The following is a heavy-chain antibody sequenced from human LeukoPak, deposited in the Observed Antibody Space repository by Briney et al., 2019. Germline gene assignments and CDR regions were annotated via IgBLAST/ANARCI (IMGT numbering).Heavy chain of an antibody. Sequence: PGGSLRLSCAASGFTFSSYSMNWVRQAPGKGLEWVSSISSSSSYIYYADSVKGRFTISRDNAKNSLYLQMNSLRAEDTAVYYCARNIVVVPAAIWTVYYYYYMDVWGKGTTVTISS. D-gene: IGHD2-2*01. CDR1: GFTFSSYS. CDR2: ISSSSSYI. J-gene: IGHJ6*03. V-gene: IGHV3-21*04. CDR3: ARNIVVVPAAIWTVYYYYYMDV.